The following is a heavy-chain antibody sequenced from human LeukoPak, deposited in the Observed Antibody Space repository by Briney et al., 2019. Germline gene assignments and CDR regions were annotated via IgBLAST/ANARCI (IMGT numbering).Heavy chain of an antibody. CDR2: ISAYNGNT. J-gene: IGHJ6*02. V-gene: IGHV1-18*01. Sequence: ASVKVSYKASGYTFTSYGISWVRHAPGQGHEWVGWISAYNGNTNNAQKLQGRVTMTTDTSTSTAYMELRSLRSDDTAVYYCARVAVESSTFSYYYYGMDVWGQGTTVTVSS. CDR3: ARVAVESSTFSYYYYGMDV. D-gene: IGHD2-2*01. CDR1: GYTFTSYG.